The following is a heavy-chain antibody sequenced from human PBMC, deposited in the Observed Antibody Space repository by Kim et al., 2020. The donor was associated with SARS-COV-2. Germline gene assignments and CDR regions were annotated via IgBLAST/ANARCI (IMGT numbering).Heavy chain of an antibody. CDR2: YR. Sequence: YRYYADSVKGRFTISRDNAKNSLYLQMNSLRAEDTAVYYCAREVDSSGYSWGQGTLVTVSS. D-gene: IGHD3-22*01. CDR3: AREVDSSGYS. V-gene: IGHV3-21*01. J-gene: IGHJ5*02.